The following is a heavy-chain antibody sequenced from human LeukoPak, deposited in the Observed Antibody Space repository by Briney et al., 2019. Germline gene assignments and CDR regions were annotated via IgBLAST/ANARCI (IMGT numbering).Heavy chain of an antibody. J-gene: IGHJ4*02. D-gene: IGHD2-21*02. CDR2: INPNSGGT. Sequence: ASVKVSCKASGYTFTGYYMHWVRQAPGQGLEWMGWINPNSGGTNYAQKFQGRVTMTRDTSISTAYMGLSRLRSDDTAVYYCARDVFSGYSCGGGDCYPDYWGQGTLVTVSS. CDR1: GYTFTGYY. CDR3: ARDVFSGYSCGGGDCYPDY. V-gene: IGHV1-2*02.